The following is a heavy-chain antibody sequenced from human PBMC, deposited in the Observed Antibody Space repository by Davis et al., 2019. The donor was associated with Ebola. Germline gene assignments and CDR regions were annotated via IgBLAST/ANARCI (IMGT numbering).Heavy chain of an antibody. CDR2: LSYDGGSK. J-gene: IGHJ4*02. Sequence: GESLKISCAASGFTFRTYAMHWVRQAPGKGLEWVAFLSYDGGSKDYADSLKGRFTMSRDNSKNTVYLQMDSLRAEDTAVYYCARVQNYDFWSGLGYWGQGVLVTVSS. CDR3: ARVQNYDFWSGLGY. V-gene: IGHV3-30*01. CDR1: GFTFRTYA. D-gene: IGHD3-3*01.